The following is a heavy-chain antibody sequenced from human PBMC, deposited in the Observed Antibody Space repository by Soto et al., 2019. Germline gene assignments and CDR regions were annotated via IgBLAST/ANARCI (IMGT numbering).Heavy chain of an antibody. J-gene: IGHJ4*02. D-gene: IGHD3-3*01. CDR2: ISGYNGDT. CDR1: GYNFTSYG. V-gene: IGHV1-18*01. CDR3: SRFDDFWGGKFTVDS. Sequence: QVQLVLSGPELKKPGASVKVSCKTSGYNFTSYGINWVRQAPGQGLKWLGWISGYNGDTNYAQNVQGRISMTTDTSTSTAYMELRSLRSDDTVVSYCSRFDDFWGGKFTVDSLGQGTLVTVSS.